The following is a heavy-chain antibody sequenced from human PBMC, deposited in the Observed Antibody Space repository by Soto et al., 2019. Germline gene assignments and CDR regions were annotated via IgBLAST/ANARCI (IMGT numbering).Heavy chain of an antibody. V-gene: IGHV4-39*01. D-gene: IGHD3-9*01. CDR2: IYYSGST. CDR3: ARTYYDILTGYHSPDYYYYMDV. CDR1: GGSISSSGYY. Sequence: PSETLSLTCTVSGGSISSSGYYWGWIRQPPGKGLEWIGNIYYSGSTNYNPSLKSRVTISVDTSKNQFSLKVSSVTAADTAVYYCARTYYDILTGYHSPDYYYYMDVWGKGTTVTVSS. J-gene: IGHJ6*03.